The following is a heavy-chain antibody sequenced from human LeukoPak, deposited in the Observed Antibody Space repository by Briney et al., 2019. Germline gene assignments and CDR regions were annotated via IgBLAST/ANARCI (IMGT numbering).Heavy chain of an antibody. D-gene: IGHD3-22*01. Sequence: GGSLRLSCAASGFTFSNYGMHWVRQAPGKGLEWVAVIWYDGSNKYHGDSVKGRFTISRDNSKNTLYLQMNSLRAEDTAVYYCANYYDSSGYYALDMWGQGTMVTVSP. V-gene: IGHV3-33*06. CDR2: IWYDGSNK. CDR1: GFTFSNYG. J-gene: IGHJ3*02. CDR3: ANYYDSSGYYALDM.